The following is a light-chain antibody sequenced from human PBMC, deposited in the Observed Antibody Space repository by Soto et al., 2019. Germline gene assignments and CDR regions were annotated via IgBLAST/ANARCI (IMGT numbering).Light chain of an antibody. J-gene: IGKJ4*01. V-gene: IGKV1-9*01. CDR3: QQLNGYPLT. CDR1: QGISSY. Sequence: DIQLTQSPSFLSASVGDRVTITCRASQGISSYLAWYQQKAGKAPNLLIYIASTLQSGVPSRFSGSGSGTEFTLTISSLQPEDFATYYCQQLNGYPLTFGGGTKVEIK. CDR2: IAS.